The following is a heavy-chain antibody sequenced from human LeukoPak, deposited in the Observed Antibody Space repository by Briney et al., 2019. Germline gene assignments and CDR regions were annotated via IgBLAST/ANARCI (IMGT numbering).Heavy chain of an antibody. V-gene: IGHV5-51*01. J-gene: IGHJ4*02. CDR2: IYPGDSDT. Sequence: HGESLKISCKGSGYSFTSYWIGWVRQMPGKGLEWMGIIYPGDSDTRYSPSFQGQVTISADKSISTAYLQWSSPKASDTAMYYCARLGEYCTNGVCYAPDFDYWGQGTLVTVSS. CDR3: ARLGEYCTNGVCYAPDFDY. CDR1: GYSFTSYW. D-gene: IGHD2-8*01.